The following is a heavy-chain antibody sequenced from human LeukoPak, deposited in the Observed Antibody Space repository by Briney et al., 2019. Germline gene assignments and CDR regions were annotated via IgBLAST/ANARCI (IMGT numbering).Heavy chain of an antibody. CDR3: ARETGNGYYGSGSPDY. CDR1: GFTFSSYS. Sequence: PGGSLRLSCAASGFTFSSYSMNWVRQAPGKGLEWVAHIKKDGNEKYYADSVRGRFIISRDNSKDSLYLQTNSLRAEDTAVYYCARETGNGYYGSGSPDYWGQGTLVTVSS. CDR2: IKKDGNEK. D-gene: IGHD3-10*01. V-gene: IGHV3-7*01. J-gene: IGHJ4*02.